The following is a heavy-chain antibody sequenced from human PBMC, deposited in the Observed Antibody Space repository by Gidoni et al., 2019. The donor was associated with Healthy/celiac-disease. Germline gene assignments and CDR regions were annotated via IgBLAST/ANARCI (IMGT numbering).Heavy chain of an antibody. Sequence: EVQLVESGGGLVQPGRSLRLSCAASGVTFDDYAMHWVRQAPGKGLEWVSGISWNSGSIGYADSVKGRFTISRDNAKNSLYLQMNSLRAEDTALYYCAKGSGIAARPAYFDYWGQGTLVTVSS. V-gene: IGHV3-9*01. J-gene: IGHJ4*02. D-gene: IGHD6-6*01. CDR2: ISWNSGSI. CDR3: AKGSGIAARPAYFDY. CDR1: GVTFDDYA.